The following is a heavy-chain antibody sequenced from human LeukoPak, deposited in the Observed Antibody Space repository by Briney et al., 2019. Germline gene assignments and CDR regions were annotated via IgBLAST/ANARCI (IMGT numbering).Heavy chain of an antibody. CDR3: ARESYYDILTGYSSWDY. Sequence: GASVKVSCKASGYTFTGYYMHWVRQAPGQGLEWMGWINPNSGGTNYAQKFQGRVTMTRDTSIGTAYMELSRLRSDDTAVYYCARESYYDILTGYSSWDYWGQGTLVTVSS. D-gene: IGHD3-9*01. J-gene: IGHJ4*02. CDR1: GYTFTGYY. CDR2: INPNSGGT. V-gene: IGHV1-2*02.